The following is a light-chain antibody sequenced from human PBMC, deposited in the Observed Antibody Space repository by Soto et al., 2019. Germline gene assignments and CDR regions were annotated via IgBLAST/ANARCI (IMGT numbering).Light chain of an antibody. V-gene: IGKV3-20*01. CDR3: QQYGSSST. J-gene: IGKJ5*01. CDR1: QTISSSS. CDR2: GAS. Sequence: EVVMTQSPGTLSLSPGERATLSCRASQTISSSSLAWYQQKGGQAPRLLIYGASSRATGIPDRFSGSGSGTDFTLTISRLEPDDFAVYYCQQYGSSSTFGQGTRLEIK.